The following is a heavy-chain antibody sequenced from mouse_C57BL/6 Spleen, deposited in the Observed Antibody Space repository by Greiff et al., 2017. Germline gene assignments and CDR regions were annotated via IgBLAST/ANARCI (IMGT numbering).Heavy chain of an antibody. CDR2: IYPSDSET. D-gene: IGHD2-4*01. CDR3: ARISYDYDGAY. J-gene: IGHJ3*01. CDR1: GYTFTSYW. Sequence: QVQLQQPGAELVRPGSSVKLSCKASGYTFTSYWMDWVKQRPGQGLEWIGNIYPSDSETHYNQKFKDKATLTVDKSSSTAYMPLSSLTSEDSAVYYCARISYDYDGAYWGQGTLVTVSA. V-gene: IGHV1-61*01.